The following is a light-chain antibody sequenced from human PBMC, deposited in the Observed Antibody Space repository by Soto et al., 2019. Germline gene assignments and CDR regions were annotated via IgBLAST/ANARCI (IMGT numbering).Light chain of an antibody. CDR1: SSDVGGYNY. V-gene: IGLV2-14*01. Sequence: QSALTQPASVSGSPGQSITISCTGTSSDVGGYNYVSWYQQHPGKAPKLMIYDVSNRPSGVSNRFSGSKSGNTASLTISGLQAEDEADYYCSSYTSSSILFGGRTKVTVL. J-gene: IGLJ2*01. CDR2: DVS. CDR3: SSYTSSSIL.